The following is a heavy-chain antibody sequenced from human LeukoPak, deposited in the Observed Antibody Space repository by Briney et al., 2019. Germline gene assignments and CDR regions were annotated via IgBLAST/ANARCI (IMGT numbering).Heavy chain of an antibody. CDR1: GGSISSHY. CDR3: AREADGSASYFDY. D-gene: IGHD3-10*01. Sequence: SETLSLTCTVSGGSISSHYWSWIRQPPGKGLEWIGYIYYSGSTNYNPSLKSRVTISVDTSKNQFSLKLSSVTAADTAVYYCAREADGSASYFDYWGQGTLVTVSS. CDR2: IYYSGST. J-gene: IGHJ4*02. V-gene: IGHV4-59*11.